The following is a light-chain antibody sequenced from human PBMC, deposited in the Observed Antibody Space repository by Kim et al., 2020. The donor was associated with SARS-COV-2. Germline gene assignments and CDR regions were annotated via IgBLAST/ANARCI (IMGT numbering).Light chain of an antibody. CDR1: SSDVGGYNY. Sequence: QSALTQPRSVSGSPGQSVTISCTGTSSDVGGYNYVSWYQQHPGKAPKFMIYDVSKRPSGVPDRFSGSKSGNTAALTISGLQAEDEADYHCCSYAGSNTVVFGGGTQLTVL. J-gene: IGLJ2*01. V-gene: IGLV2-11*01. CDR3: CSYAGSNTVV. CDR2: DVS.